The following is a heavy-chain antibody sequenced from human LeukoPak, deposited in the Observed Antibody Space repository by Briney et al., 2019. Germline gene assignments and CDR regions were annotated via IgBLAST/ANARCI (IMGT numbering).Heavy chain of an antibody. V-gene: IGHV3-23*01. Sequence: GGSLRLSCAASGFTFSNYAMDWVRQAPGKGLEWVSAISTGGDRAYYADSVKGRFTTSRDNSKNTLYLQMNSLRAEDTAVYYCAKAPYDSSGYYPFDYWGQGTLVTVSS. J-gene: IGHJ4*02. CDR1: GFTFSNYA. CDR3: AKAPYDSSGYYPFDY. D-gene: IGHD3-22*01. CDR2: ISTGGDRA.